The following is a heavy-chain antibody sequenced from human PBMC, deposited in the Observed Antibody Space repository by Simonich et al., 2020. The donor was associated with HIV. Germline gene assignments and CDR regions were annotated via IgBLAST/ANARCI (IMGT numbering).Heavy chain of an antibody. V-gene: IGHV3-9*03. CDR1: GFTFDDYA. J-gene: IGHJ4*02. D-gene: IGHD6-25*01. Sequence: EVQLVESGGGLVQPGRSLRLSCAASGFTFDDYALHWVRQAPRKGCEWVSGMRWNSGRIGYADSVKGRFTISRVNAKNSLYLQMNSLRAEDMALYYCAKDRRSGFSSFDYGGQGTLVTVSS. CDR2: MRWNSGRI. CDR3: AKDRRSGFSSFDY.